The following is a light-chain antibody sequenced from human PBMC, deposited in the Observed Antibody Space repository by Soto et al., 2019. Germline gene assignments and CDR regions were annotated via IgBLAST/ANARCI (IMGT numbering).Light chain of an antibody. CDR2: GAS. CDR1: QSVSSSY. CDR3: QQYGSSPQT. J-gene: IGKJ1*01. Sequence: EIVLTQSPGTLSLSPGERATLSCRASQSVSSSYLAWYHQKPGKAPRLLIYGASSRATGIPDRFSGSGSGTDFTLTISRLEPEDFAVYYCQQYGSSPQTFGQGTKVEIK. V-gene: IGKV3-20*01.